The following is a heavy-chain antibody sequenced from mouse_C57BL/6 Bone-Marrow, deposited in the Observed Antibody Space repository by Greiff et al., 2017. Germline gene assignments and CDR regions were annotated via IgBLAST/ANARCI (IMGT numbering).Heavy chain of an antibody. CDR2: INPNNGGT. Sequence: EVQLQQSGPELVKPGASVKISCTASGYTFTDYYMNWVKQSHGKSLEWIGDINPNNGGTSYNQKFKGKATLTVDKSSSTAYMELRSLTSEDSAVYYCARDGSSPDYWGQGTTLTVSS. CDR3: ARDGSSPDY. D-gene: IGHD1-1*01. CDR1: GYTFTDYY. J-gene: IGHJ2*01. V-gene: IGHV1-26*01.